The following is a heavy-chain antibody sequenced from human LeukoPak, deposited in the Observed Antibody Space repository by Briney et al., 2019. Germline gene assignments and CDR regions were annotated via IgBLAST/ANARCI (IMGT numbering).Heavy chain of an antibody. CDR2: INTNTGKP. D-gene: IGHD2-2*01. V-gene: IGHV7-4-1*02. J-gene: IGHJ4*02. Sequence: GASVKVSCKASGGTFSNYAISWVRQAPGQGLEWMGWINTNTGKPTYAQGFTGRFVFSLDSSVSTAYLQINSLNAEGTAVYYCARAASLDYWGQGTLVTVSS. CDR3: ARAASLDY. CDR1: GGTFSNYA.